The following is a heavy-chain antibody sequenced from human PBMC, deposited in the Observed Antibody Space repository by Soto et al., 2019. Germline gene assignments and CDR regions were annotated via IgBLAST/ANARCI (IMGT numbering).Heavy chain of an antibody. Sequence: QVQLVQSGAEVKKPGSSVKVSCKASGGTFSSYTISWVRQAPGQGLEWMGRIIPILGIANYAQKFQGRVTITADKSTSTGYMELSSLRSEDTAVYYCARVGGTYYYDSSGYLDYWGQGTLVTVSS. CDR2: IIPILGIA. CDR3: ARVGGTYYYDSSGYLDY. J-gene: IGHJ4*02. V-gene: IGHV1-69*02. D-gene: IGHD3-22*01. CDR1: GGTFSSYT.